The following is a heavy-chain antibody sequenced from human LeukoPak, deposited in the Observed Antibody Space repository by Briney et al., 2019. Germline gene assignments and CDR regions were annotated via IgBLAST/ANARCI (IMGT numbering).Heavy chain of an antibody. D-gene: IGHD3-22*01. CDR3: AKGDSS. J-gene: IGHJ3*01. CDR1: GFTFSSYG. CDR2: IRYDGSDK. Sequence: GGSLRLSCAASGFTFSSYGMHWVRQAPDKGLEWVAFIRYDGSDKYYADSVKGRFTVSRDNSKNTLYLQMNSLRTEDTAVYYCAKGDSSWGQGTMVTVSS. V-gene: IGHV3-30*02.